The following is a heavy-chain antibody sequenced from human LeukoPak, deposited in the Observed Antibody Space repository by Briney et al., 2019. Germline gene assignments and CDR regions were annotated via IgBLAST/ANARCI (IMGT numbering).Heavy chain of an antibody. J-gene: IGHJ6*04. V-gene: IGHV3-15*01. CDR2: IKSKTDGGTT. CDR3: TTAYYYGSGSYLDYYYYGMDV. D-gene: IGHD3-10*01. Sequence: GGSLRLSCAASGFTFSNAWMSWVRQAPEKGLEWVGRIKSKTDGGTTDYAAPVKGRFTISRDDSKNTLYLQMNSLKTEDTAVYYCTTAYYYGSGSYLDYYYYGMDVWGKGTTVTVSS. CDR1: GFTFSNAW.